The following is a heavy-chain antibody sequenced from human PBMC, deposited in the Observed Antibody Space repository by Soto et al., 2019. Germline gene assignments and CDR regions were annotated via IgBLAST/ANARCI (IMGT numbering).Heavy chain of an antibody. CDR1: GYSISSSNW. CDR2: IYYSGTT. V-gene: IGHV4-28*01. Sequence: PSETLSLTCAVSGYSISSSNWWGWIRQPPGKGLEWIGYIYYSGTTYYNPSLKSRVTMSLATSKNQYSLRLTSVTAADTAVYFCARRVRGGSEYFDSWGQGTLVTVSS. J-gene: IGHJ4*02. D-gene: IGHD3-10*01. CDR3: ARRVRGGSEYFDS.